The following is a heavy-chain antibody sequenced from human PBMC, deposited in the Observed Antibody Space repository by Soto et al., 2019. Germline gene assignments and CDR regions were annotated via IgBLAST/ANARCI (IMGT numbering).Heavy chain of an antibody. V-gene: IGHV1-69*12. J-gene: IGHJ2*01. D-gene: IGHD4-17*01. Sequence: QVQLVQSGAEVKKPGSSVKVSCKASGGTFSSYAISWVRQAPGQGLEWMGGIIPIFGTANYAQKFQGRVTITADESTSTAYMELSSLRSEDTAVYYCARDYYGGNSIHWYFDLWGRRTIVTVSS. CDR2: IIPIFGTA. CDR1: GGTFSSYA. CDR3: ARDYYGGNSIHWYFDL.